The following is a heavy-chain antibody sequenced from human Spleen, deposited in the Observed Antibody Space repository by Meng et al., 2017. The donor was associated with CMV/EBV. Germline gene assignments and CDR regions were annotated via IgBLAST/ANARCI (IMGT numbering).Heavy chain of an antibody. J-gene: IGHJ3*02. CDR3: ARLSVLTYYYDSSGYEGAFDI. Sequence: ASVKVSCKASGYTFTSYGISWVRQAPGQGLEWMGWISAYNGNTNYAQKLQGRVTMTTDTSTSTAYMELRSLRSDDTAVYYCARLSVLTYYYDSSGYEGAFDIWGQGTMVTVSS. D-gene: IGHD3-22*01. CDR2: ISAYNGNT. V-gene: IGHV1-18*01. CDR1: GYTFTSYG.